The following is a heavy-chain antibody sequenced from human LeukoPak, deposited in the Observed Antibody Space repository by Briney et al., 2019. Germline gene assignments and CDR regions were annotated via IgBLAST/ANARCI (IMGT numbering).Heavy chain of an antibody. CDR3: AKDACSGGTCYGGWYCDL. Sequence: PGGSLRLSCAASGFTFSTYGMHWVRQAPGKGLEWVAFMHYDGNIKYYADSVKGRFTISRDTSKNTLCLQMNSLRVEDTAVYYCAKDACSGGTCYGGWYCDLWGRGTLVTVSS. D-gene: IGHD2-15*01. J-gene: IGHJ2*01. CDR2: MHYDGNIK. V-gene: IGHV3-30*02. CDR1: GFTFSTYG.